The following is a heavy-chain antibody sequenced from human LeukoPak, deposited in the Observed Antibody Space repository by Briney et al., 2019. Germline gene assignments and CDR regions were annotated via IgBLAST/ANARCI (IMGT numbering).Heavy chain of an antibody. CDR3: ARGRDSSSSFDY. V-gene: IGHV1-2*06. D-gene: IGHD6-6*01. CDR2: INPNSGGT. J-gene: IGHJ4*02. CDR1: GYTFTGYY. Sequence: ASVKVSCKASGYTFTGYYMHWVRQAPGQGLEWMGRINPNSGGTNYAQKFQGRVTMTRDTSISTAYMELSSLRSEDTAVYYCARGRDSSSSFDYWGQGTLVTVSS.